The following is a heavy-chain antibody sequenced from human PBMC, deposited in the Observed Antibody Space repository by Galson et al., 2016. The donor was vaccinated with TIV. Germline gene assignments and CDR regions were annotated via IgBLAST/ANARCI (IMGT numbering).Heavy chain of an antibody. Sequence: ETLSLTCSVSGGSITSFYWSWIRQPPGKGLEWIGYIYHSGSTHYNPSLKSRVAMSVDTSKNQFSLTLTSVTAADTAVYYCARDQDSGAYFDYWGQGTLVTVSS. D-gene: IGHD2-15*01. V-gene: IGHV4-59*12. J-gene: IGHJ4*02. CDR1: GGSITSFY. CDR3: ARDQDSGAYFDY. CDR2: IYHSGST.